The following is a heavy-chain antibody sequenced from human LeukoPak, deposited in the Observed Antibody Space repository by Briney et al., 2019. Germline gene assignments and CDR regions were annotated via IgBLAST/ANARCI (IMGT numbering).Heavy chain of an antibody. CDR2: INTDESKI. Sequence: GGSLRLSCVASGFTFSDYYMNWIRQAPGKGLVWVSRINTDESKINHADSVKGRFTISRDNAKNMLYLQMNNLRAEDTAVYYCARGGLFKYFFDYWGQGTPVTVSS. V-gene: IGHV3-74*01. J-gene: IGHJ4*02. D-gene: IGHD2-15*01. CDR3: ARGGLFKYFFDY. CDR1: GFTFSDYY.